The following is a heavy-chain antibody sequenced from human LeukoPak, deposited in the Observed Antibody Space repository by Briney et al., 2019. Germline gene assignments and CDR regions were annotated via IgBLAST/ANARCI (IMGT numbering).Heavy chain of an antibody. J-gene: IGHJ4*02. CDR1: GFTFSSYG. CDR2: IRYDGSNK. Sequence: GGSLRLSCAASGFTFSSYGMHWVRQAPGKGLEWVAFIRYDGSNKYYADSVKGRFTISRDNSKNTLYLQMNSLRAEDTAVYYCAKDREMATIAGSYYFDYWGQGTLVTVSS. D-gene: IGHD5-24*01. CDR3: AKDREMATIAGSYYFDY. V-gene: IGHV3-30*02.